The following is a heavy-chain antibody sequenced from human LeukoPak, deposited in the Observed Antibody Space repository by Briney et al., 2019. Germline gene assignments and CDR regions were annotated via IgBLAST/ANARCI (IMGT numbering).Heavy chain of an antibody. CDR2: ISYDGSNK. D-gene: IGHD5-24*01. J-gene: IGHJ4*02. V-gene: IGHV3-30*03. CDR1: GFTFSNYG. Sequence: PGGSLRLSCAASGFTFSNYGMHWVRQAPGKGLEWVAVISYDGSNKYYADSVKGRFTISRDNSKNTLYLQMNSLRAEDTAVYYCASARGGYKDYWGQGTLVTVSS. CDR3: ASARGGYKDY.